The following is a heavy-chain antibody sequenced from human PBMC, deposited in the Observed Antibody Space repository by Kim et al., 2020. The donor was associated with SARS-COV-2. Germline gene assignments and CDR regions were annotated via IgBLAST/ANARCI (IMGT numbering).Heavy chain of an antibody. CDR3: AREGVVVAAGYYYYGMDV. CDR1: GGTFSSYA. D-gene: IGHD2-15*01. Sequence: SVKVSCKASGGTFSSYAISWVRQAPGQGLEWMGRIIPILGIANYAQKFQGRVTITADKSTSTAYMELSSLRSEDTAVYYCAREGVVVAAGYYYYGMDVW. CDR2: IIPILGIA. J-gene: IGHJ6*01. V-gene: IGHV1-69*04.